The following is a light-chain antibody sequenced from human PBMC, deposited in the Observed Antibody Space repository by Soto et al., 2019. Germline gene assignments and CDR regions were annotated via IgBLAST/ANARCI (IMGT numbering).Light chain of an antibody. Sequence: EIVLTQFPATLSLSPGDGATLSCRASQSVSSYLAWYQQKRGQPPRLLIYDSSNRATGIPARFSGSGSGTDSSLIISSLEPEDFAVYYCQQRSNWPLTFGGGTKVEIK. CDR3: QQRSNWPLT. J-gene: IGKJ4*01. CDR1: QSVSSY. CDR2: DSS. V-gene: IGKV3-11*01.